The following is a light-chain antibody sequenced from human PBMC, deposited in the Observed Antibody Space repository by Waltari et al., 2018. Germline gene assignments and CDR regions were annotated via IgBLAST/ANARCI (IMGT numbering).Light chain of an antibody. V-gene: IGKV1-NL1*01. CDR1: QGISNF. Sequence: DIQMTQSPSSLSASVGDRVTITCRASQGISNFLAWYQQKPGKAPKILLSTASRLESGVPSRFSGSGFGTDYTLTISSLQPEDFATYYCQQYYNSPPTFGPGTKVDIK. CDR2: TAS. CDR3: QQYYNSPPT. J-gene: IGKJ3*01.